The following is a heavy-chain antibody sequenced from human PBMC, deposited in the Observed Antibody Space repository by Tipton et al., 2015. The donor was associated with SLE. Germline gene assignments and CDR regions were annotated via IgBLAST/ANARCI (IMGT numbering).Heavy chain of an antibody. J-gene: IGHJ5*02. CDR2: ICTSGGT. D-gene: IGHD5-12*01. Sequence: TLSLTCTVSGASISNYCWSWIRRPAGKGPEWIGRICTSGGTNYNPSLRTRVTMSIHTSKKQFSLKLSSVTAADTAVYYCARESLVAPSWFDPWGQGTLVTVSS. CDR1: GASISNYC. V-gene: IGHV4-4*07. CDR3: ARESLVAPSWFDP.